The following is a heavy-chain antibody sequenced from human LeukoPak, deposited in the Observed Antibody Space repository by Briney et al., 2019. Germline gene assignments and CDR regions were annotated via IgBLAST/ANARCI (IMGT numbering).Heavy chain of an antibody. CDR3: AKDLWFGELFSYDY. J-gene: IGHJ4*02. CDR1: GFTFSSYA. CDR2: ISGSGGST. Sequence: GGSLRLSCAASGFTFSSYAMNWVRQAPGKGLEWVSAISGSGGSTYYADSVKGRFTISRDNSKNTLYLQMNSLRAEDTAVYYCAKDLWFGELFSYDYWGQGTLVTVSS. D-gene: IGHD3-10*01. V-gene: IGHV3-23*01.